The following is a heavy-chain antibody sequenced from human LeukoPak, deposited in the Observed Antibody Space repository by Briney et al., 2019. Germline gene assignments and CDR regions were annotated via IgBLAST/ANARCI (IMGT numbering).Heavy chain of an antibody. J-gene: IGHJ6*03. CDR3: ARVGSVAGTLYYYYYYMDV. CDR2: IYYSGST. Sequence: SETLSLTCTVSGGSISSYYWSWIRQPPGKGLEWIGYIYYSGSTNYNPSLKSRVTISVDTSKNQFSLKLSSVTAADTAVYYCARVGSVAGTLYYYYYYMDVWGKGTTVTVSS. D-gene: IGHD6-19*01. V-gene: IGHV4-59*01. CDR1: GGSISSYY.